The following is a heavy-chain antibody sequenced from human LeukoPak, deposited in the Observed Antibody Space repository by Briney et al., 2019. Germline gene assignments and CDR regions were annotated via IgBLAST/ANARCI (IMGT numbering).Heavy chain of an antibody. J-gene: IGHJ4*02. CDR2: IYYTGNT. Sequence: SETLSLTCSVSGDSITGYYWGWIRQPPGKGLEWIGNIYYTGNTYYNSSLKSRITISVDTSKNQFSLKLNSVTAADTAVYYCARDRRQRDYFDFWGQGARVTVSS. V-gene: IGHV4-38-2*02. D-gene: IGHD1-1*01. CDR1: GDSITGYY. CDR3: ARDRRQRDYFDF.